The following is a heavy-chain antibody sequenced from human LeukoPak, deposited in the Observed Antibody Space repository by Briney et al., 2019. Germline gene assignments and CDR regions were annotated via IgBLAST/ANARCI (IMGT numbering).Heavy chain of an antibody. J-gene: IGHJ4*02. CDR2: ISGSGGST. Sequence: GGSLRLSCAASGFTFSSYAMSWVRQAPGKGLEWVSAISGSGGSTYYADSVKGRFTISRDNSKNTLYLQMNSLRAEDTAVYYCASPDIAAAGTGGDYWGQGTLVTVSS. CDR3: ASPDIAAAGTGGDY. D-gene: IGHD6-13*01. V-gene: IGHV3-23*01. CDR1: GFTFSSYA.